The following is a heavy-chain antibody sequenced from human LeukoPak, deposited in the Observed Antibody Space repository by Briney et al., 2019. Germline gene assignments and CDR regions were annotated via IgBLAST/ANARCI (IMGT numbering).Heavy chain of an antibody. CDR2: ISYDGSNK. Sequence: PGGSLRLSCTASGFTFSTFPMHWVRQAPGKGLEWVAVISYDGSNKYYADSVKGRFTISRDISKNTLYLQMNSLRAEGTAVYYCAVPPRRVAYWGQGTLVTVSS. CDR1: GFTFSTFP. V-gene: IGHV3-30*04. J-gene: IGHJ4*02. CDR3: AVPPRRVAY. D-gene: IGHD3-3*01.